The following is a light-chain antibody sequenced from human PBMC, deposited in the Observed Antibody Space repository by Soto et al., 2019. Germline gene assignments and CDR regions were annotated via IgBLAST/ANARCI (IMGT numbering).Light chain of an antibody. J-gene: IGKJ2*01. CDR3: QQYDNLPQYT. CDR1: QDISNY. Sequence: DIQMTQSPSSLSASVGDRVTITCQASQDISNYLTWYQQKPGKAPKLLIYDASNLETGVQSRFSGSGSGTDFTFTISSLQPEDIATYHCQQYDNLPQYTFGQGTKLEIK. CDR2: DAS. V-gene: IGKV1-33*01.